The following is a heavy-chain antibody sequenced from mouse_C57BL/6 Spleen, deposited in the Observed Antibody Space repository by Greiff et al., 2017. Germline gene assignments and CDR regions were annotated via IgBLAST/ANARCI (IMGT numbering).Heavy chain of an antibody. J-gene: IGHJ1*03. CDR3: AKNLLYYGSSYGYFDV. CDR2: IWRGGST. CDR1: GFSLTSYG. V-gene: IGHV2-5*01. D-gene: IGHD1-1*01. Sequence: VQLVESGPGLVQPSQSLSITCTVSGFSLTSYGVHWVRQSPGKGLEWLGVIWRGGSTDYNAAFMSRLSITKDNSKSQVFFKMNSLQADDTAIYYCAKNLLYYGSSYGYFDVWGTGTTVTVSS.